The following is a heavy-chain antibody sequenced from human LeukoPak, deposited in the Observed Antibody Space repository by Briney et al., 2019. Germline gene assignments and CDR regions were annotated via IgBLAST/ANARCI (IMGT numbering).Heavy chain of an antibody. Sequence: PGGSLRLSCAASGFTFSSYTINWVRQAPGKGLEWVSSISSSRTYIYYADSVKGRFTISRDNAKNSLYLQMDSLRAEDTAVYYCARDRVEYCSSTSCYAFDYWGQGTLVTVSS. V-gene: IGHV3-21*01. CDR1: GFTFSSYT. CDR2: ISSSRTYI. J-gene: IGHJ4*02. D-gene: IGHD2-2*01. CDR3: ARDRVEYCSSTSCYAFDY.